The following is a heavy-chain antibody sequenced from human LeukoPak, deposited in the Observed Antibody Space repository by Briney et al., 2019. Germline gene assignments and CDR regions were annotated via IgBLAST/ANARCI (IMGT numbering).Heavy chain of an antibody. Sequence: SQTLSLTCTVSGGSISSGGHYWTWIRQDPGKGLEWIGYINYSGNTYYNPSLKSRVTISVDTSKNQFSLKLSSVTAADTAVYYCARNELISSNYYYYGMDVWGQGTTVTVSS. V-gene: IGHV4-31*03. J-gene: IGHJ6*02. CDR2: INYSGNT. CDR1: GGSISSGGHY. CDR3: ARNELISSNYYYYGMDV.